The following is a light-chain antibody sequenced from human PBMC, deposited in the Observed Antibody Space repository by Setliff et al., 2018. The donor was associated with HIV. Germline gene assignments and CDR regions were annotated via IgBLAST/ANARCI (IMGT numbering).Light chain of an antibody. J-gene: IGLJ1*01. CDR2: GVS. CDR3: CSYARSSTYV. CDR1: SSDVGNYNL. V-gene: IGLV2-23*02. Sequence: ALTQPASVSRSPGQSITLSCTGTSSDVGNYNLVSWYQHHPGKAPKLIIYGVSERPSGVSNRFSGSKSGNTASLTISGLQAEDEADYYCCSYARSSTYVFGPGTKVTVL.